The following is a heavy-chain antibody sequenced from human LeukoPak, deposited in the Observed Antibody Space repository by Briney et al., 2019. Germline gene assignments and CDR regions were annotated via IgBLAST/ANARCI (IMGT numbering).Heavy chain of an antibody. D-gene: IGHD2-15*01. Sequence: SETLSLTCTVSGGSISSSSYYWGWIRQPPGKGLEWIGSIYYSGSTYYNPSLKSRVTISVDTSKNQFSLKLSSVTAADTAVYYCARHVLLGYRSGGSCYSGFDYWGQGTLVTVSS. CDR1: GGSISSSSYY. J-gene: IGHJ4*02. CDR2: IYYSGST. CDR3: ARHVLLGYRSGGSCYSGFDY. V-gene: IGHV4-39*01.